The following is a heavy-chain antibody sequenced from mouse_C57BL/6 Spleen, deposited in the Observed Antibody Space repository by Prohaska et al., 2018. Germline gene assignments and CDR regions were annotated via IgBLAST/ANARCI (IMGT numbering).Heavy chain of an antibody. Sequence: GAELVKPGASVKMSCKASGYTFTSYWITWVKQRPGQGLEWIGDIYPGSGSTNYNEKFKSKATLTVDTSSSTAYMQLSSLTSEDSAVYYCARGTTVVDYWGQGTTLTVSS. V-gene: IGHV1-55*01. CDR2: IYPGSGST. J-gene: IGHJ2*01. D-gene: IGHD1-1*01. CDR1: GYTFTSYW. CDR3: ARGTTVVDY.